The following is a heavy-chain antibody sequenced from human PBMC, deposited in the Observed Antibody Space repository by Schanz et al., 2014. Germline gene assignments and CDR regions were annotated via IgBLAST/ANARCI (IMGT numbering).Heavy chain of an antibody. CDR1: GYTFTSYD. J-gene: IGHJ3*02. Sequence: QVLQVQSGSELKKPGTSVKVSCTASGYTFTSYDINWVRQAPGQGLEWLGWMNPNSGNPGFAQKLQGRVTMTTDTSTSTAYMELRSLRSDDTALYYCTRGGYSYALSAFDIWGQGTMVTVSS. V-gene: IGHV1-8*01. D-gene: IGHD5-18*01. CDR2: MNPNSGNP. CDR3: TRGGYSYALSAFDI.